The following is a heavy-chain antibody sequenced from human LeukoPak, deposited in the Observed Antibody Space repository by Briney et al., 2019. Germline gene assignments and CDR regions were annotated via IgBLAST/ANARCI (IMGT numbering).Heavy chain of an antibody. CDR2: IWYDGNHK. D-gene: IGHD2-2*01. CDR1: GFTFSSYG. Sequence: GRSLRLSCAASGFTFSSYGMHWVRQAPGKGLEWVAIIWYDGNHKYYVDSVKGRFTISRDNSKNTLYLQMDSLRAEDTAVYYCAKAPKRYCTSASCQGYFDCWGQGTLVTVSS. V-gene: IGHV3-33*06. J-gene: IGHJ4*02. CDR3: AKAPKRYCTSASCQGYFDC.